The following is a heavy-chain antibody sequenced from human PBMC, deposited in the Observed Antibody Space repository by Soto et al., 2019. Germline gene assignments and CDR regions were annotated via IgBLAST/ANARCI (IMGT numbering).Heavy chain of an antibody. J-gene: IGHJ4*02. CDR3: ARTRLDYGSGSYYFDY. V-gene: IGHV4-59*01. D-gene: IGHD3-10*01. CDR2: IYYSGST. Sequence: SETLSLTCTVSGGSISSYYWSWIRQPPGKGPEWIGYIYYSGSTNYNPSLKSRVTISVDTSKNQFSLKLSSVTAADTAVYYCARTRLDYGSGSYYFDYWGQGTLVTVSS. CDR1: GGSISSYY.